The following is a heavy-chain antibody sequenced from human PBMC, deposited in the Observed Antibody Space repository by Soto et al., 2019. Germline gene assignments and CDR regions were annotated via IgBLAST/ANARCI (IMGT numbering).Heavy chain of an antibody. Sequence: EVQLLESGGGLVQPGGSLRLSCVVSGFTFGSYAMSWVRQAPEKGPECVAILGGNGFTTYYADSVKGRFTISGDKSKSTLFLQINSLRADDTGVYYCAKALRPSLNFFYYMDVWGRGTYVTVSS. CDR2: LGGNGFTT. CDR1: GFTFGSYA. V-gene: IGHV3-23*01. J-gene: IGHJ6*03. D-gene: IGHD2-2*01. CDR3: AKALRPSLNFFYYMDV.